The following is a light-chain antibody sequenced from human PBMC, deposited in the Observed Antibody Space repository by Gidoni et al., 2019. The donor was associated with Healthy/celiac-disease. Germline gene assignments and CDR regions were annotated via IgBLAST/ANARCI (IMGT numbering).Light chain of an antibody. CDR2: DAS. J-gene: IGKJ3*01. V-gene: IGKV3-11*01. CDR1: QSVSSY. Sequence: EIVLTQSPATLSLSPGERATLSCRASQSVSSYLAWYQQTPGQAPRLLIYDASNRATGIPARFSGSGSGTDFTLTISSLEPEDFAVYYCQQRSNWPPIFTFGPGTKVDI. CDR3: QQRSNWPPIFT.